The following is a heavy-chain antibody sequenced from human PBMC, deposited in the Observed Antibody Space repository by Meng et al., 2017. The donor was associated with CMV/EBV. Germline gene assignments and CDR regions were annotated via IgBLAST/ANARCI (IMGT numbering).Heavy chain of an antibody. J-gene: IGHJ4*02. CDR2: ISAYNGIT. V-gene: IGHV1-18*01. CDR3: ARDGVSIVGATTVDY. CDR1: GYTFTSYG. D-gene: IGHD1-26*01. Sequence: ASVKVSCKASGYTFTSYGISWVRQAPGQGLEWMGWISAYNGITNYAQKLQGRVTMTTDTSTSTAYMELRSLRSDDTAVYYCARDGVSIVGATTVDYWGQGTLVTVSS.